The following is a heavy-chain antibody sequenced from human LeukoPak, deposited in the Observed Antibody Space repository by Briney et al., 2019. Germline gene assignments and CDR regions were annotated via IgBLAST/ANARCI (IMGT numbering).Heavy chain of an antibody. CDR1: GFTFSNFA. CDR3: AKDSGTTGIQRPFDY. D-gene: IGHD1-1*01. J-gene: IGHJ4*02. Sequence: GGSLRLSCATSGFTFSNFAMHWVRQTPGKGLEWVALTWFDGSSEYYADSVKGRFTISRDNSKNTLHLQMSSLRAEDTAVYFCAKDSGTTGIQRPFDYWGQGTLVTVSS. CDR2: TWFDGSSE. V-gene: IGHV3-33*06.